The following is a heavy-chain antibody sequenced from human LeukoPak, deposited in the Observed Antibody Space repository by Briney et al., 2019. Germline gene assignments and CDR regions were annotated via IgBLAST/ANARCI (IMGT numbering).Heavy chain of an antibody. V-gene: IGHV1-18*01. D-gene: IGHD2-15*01. Sequence: APVKVSCKASGYTFTGYGISWVRQAPGQGLEWMGWISAYNGNTNYAQKLQGRVTMTTDTSTSTAYMELRSLRSDDTAVYYCARDGSRYCSGGSCYVDYWGQGTLVTVSS. J-gene: IGHJ4*02. CDR2: ISAYNGNT. CDR3: ARDGSRYCSGGSCYVDY. CDR1: GYTFTGYG.